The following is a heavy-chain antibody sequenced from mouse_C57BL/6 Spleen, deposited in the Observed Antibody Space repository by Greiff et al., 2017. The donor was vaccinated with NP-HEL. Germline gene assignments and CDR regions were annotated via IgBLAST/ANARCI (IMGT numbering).Heavy chain of an antibody. V-gene: IGHV1-50*01. CDR2: IDPSDSYT. D-gene: IGHD1-1*01. CDR3: ARPLEYYGSSLGYFDV. Sequence: QVQLQQPGAELVKPGASVKLSCKASGYTFTSYWMQWVKQRPGQGLEWIGEIDPSDSYTNYNQKFKGKATLTVDTSSSTAYMQLSSLTSEDSAVYYCARPLEYYGSSLGYFDVWGTGTTVTVSS. CDR1: GYTFTSYW. J-gene: IGHJ1*03.